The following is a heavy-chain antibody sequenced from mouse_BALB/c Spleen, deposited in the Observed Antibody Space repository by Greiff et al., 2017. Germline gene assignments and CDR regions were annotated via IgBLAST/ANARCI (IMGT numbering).Heavy chain of an antibody. J-gene: IGHJ4*01. CDR3: TRGTTVVATEYYAMGY. Sequence: QVQLQQSGAELVRPGASVTLSCKASGYTFTDYEMHWVKQTPVHGLEWIGAIDPETGGTAYNQKFKGKATLTADKSSSTAYMELRSLTSEDSAVYYCTRGTTVVATEYYAMGYRGQGTSVTVSS. CDR1: GYTFTDYE. V-gene: IGHV1-15*01. CDR2: IDPETGGT. D-gene: IGHD1-1*01.